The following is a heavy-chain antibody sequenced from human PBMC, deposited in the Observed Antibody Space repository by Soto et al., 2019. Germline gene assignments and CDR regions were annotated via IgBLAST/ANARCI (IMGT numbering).Heavy chain of an antibody. CDR2: INHIGST. V-gene: IGHV4-39*01. D-gene: IGHD1-1*01. Sequence: QLQLQESGPGLVKPSETLSLTCSVSGVSISSSSYYWVWIRQPPGKGLEWIGTINHIGSTDYNPSLKSRVTISADTSKNQFSLRLGSVTAADTAVYYCARRMPGTMLEYWGQGTLVTVSS. J-gene: IGHJ4*02. CDR1: GVSISSSSYY. CDR3: ARRMPGTMLEY.